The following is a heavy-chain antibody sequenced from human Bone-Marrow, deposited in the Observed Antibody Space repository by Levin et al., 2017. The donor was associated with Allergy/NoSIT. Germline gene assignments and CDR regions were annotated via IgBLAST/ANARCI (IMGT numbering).Heavy chain of an antibody. D-gene: IGHD2-21*01. V-gene: IGHV1-58*01. CDR3: AAEGPVIAIPDAFHM. CDR2: IVVGSGNT. CDR1: GFTFSSSA. Sequence: SVKVSCKASGFTFSSSAVQWVRQARGQRLEWIGWIVVGSGNTQYAENFEGRVTITRDMSTSTAYMDLSSLRSEDTAVYYCAAEGPVIAIPDAFHMWGQGTMVTVSS. J-gene: IGHJ3*02.